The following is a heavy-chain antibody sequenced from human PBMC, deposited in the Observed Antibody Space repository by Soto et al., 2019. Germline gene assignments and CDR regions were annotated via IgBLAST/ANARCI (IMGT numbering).Heavy chain of an antibody. Sequence: GGSLRLSCAASGFTFSSYGMHWVRQAPGKGLEWVAVIWYDGINKYYADSVKGRFTISRDNSKNTLYLQMNSLRAEDTAVYYCARARYCSGGSCYSAIDYWGQGTLVTVSS. CDR2: IWYDGINK. CDR3: ARARYCSGGSCYSAIDY. D-gene: IGHD2-15*01. CDR1: GFTFSSYG. V-gene: IGHV3-33*01. J-gene: IGHJ4*02.